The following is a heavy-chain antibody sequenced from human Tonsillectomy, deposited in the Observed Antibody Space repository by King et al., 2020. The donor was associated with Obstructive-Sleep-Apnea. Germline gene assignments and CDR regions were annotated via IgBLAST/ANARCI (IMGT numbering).Heavy chain of an antibody. D-gene: IGHD3-10*01. CDR1: GGSISSGGYY. CDR2: IYHSGST. CDR3: ARGGTLSGNYW. V-gene: IGHV4-31*03. J-gene: IGHJ4*02. Sequence: VQLQESGPGLVKPSQTLSLTCTVSGGSISSGGYYWSWIRPHPGKGLEWIGNIYHSGSTYYNPSLKSRVTISVETSKKQFSLKLTSVTAADTAVYYCARGGTLSGNYWWGQGTLVTVSS.